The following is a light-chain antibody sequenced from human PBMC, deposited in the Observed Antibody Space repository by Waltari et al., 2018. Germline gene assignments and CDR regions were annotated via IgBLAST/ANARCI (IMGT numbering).Light chain of an antibody. Sequence: EIVLTQSPATLALSPGERATLSCRASQSVSNFLAWYQQKPGQAPRLLIYHASKRATDIPDRFSGRGSGTDFTRTISSLEPGDSAVYYCQQRANWPPLTFGGGTRVEI. V-gene: IGKV3-11*01. J-gene: IGKJ4*01. CDR3: QQRANWPPLT. CDR2: HAS. CDR1: QSVSNF.